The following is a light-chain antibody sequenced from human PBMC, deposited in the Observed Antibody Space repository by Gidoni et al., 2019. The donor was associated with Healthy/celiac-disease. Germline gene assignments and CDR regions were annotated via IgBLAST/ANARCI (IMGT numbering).Light chain of an antibody. J-gene: IGLJ1*01. CDR1: SSDVGGYNY. Sequence: QSALTQPASVSGSPGQSITISCTGTSSDVGGYNYVSWYQQHPGKAPKLMIYDVSNWPSGVSNRFSGSKSGNTASLTISGLQAEDEADYNCSSYTSSSPYVFGTGTKVTVL. CDR2: DVS. CDR3: SSYTSSSPYV. V-gene: IGLV2-14*03.